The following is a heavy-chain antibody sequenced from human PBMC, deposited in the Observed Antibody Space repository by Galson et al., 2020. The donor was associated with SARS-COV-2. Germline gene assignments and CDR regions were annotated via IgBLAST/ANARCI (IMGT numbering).Heavy chain of an antibody. D-gene: IGHD3-3*01. Sequence: ASVKVSCKASGYTFTTYAISWVRQAPGQGPEWMGWISTYNGNTNYAQNLQGRLTLTTDTSTSTAYMGLRSLRSDDTAVYYCARQSTFWSGYYTSWGQGTLVTVSS. J-gene: IGHJ5*02. CDR1: GYTFTTYA. CDR3: ARQSTFWSGYYTS. V-gene: IGHV1-18*01. CDR2: ISTYNGNT.